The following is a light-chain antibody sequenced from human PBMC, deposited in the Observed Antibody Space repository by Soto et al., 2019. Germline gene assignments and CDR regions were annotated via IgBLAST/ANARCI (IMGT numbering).Light chain of an antibody. J-gene: IGKJ5*01. V-gene: IGKV3D-15*01. CDR3: QQYHTYIT. CDR2: SAS. Sequence: TQSPATQSPSARKGPTLCCRASQSIKTLLAWYQQRPGPSPRLILYSASTRATGIPARFSGSSSGTDFTLTISSLQPDDFATYYCQQYHTYITFGQGTRLEIK. CDR1: QSIKTL.